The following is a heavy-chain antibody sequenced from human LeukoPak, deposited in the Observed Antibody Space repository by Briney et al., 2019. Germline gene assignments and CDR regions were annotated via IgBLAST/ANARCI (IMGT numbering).Heavy chain of an antibody. Sequence: SETLSLTCTVSGGSISSYYWSWIRQPAGKGLEWIGRIYTSGSTNYNPSLKSRVTISVDTSKNQFSLKLSSVTAADTAVYYCATVTTRYYYMDVWGKGTTVTVSS. CDR3: ATVTTRYYYMDV. J-gene: IGHJ6*03. V-gene: IGHV4-4*07. CDR1: GGSISSYY. D-gene: IGHD4-17*01. CDR2: IYTSGST.